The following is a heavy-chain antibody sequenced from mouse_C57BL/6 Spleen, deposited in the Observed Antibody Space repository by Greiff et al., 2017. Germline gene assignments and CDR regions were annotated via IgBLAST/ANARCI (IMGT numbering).Heavy chain of an antibody. V-gene: IGHV1-15*01. J-gene: IGHJ4*01. CDR2: IDPETGGT. D-gene: IGHD2-1*01. CDR1: GYTFTDYE. CDR3: TRKRGNCDGMDY. Sequence: VQLQQSGAELVRPGASVTLSCKASGYTFTDYEMHWVKQTPVTGLEWIGAIDPETGGTAYNQKFKGKAILPADKSSSTAYMELRRLSSEYSAVYYCTRKRGNCDGMDYWGQGTSGTVSA.